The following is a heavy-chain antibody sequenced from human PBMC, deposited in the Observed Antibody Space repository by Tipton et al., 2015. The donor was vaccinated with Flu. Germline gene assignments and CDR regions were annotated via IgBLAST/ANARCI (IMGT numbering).Heavy chain of an antibody. Sequence: GSLRLSCAASGFTFSSYEMNWVRQAPGKGLEWVSFISPSGSTRYYADSVGGRFTISRDNFENSLFLQMNSLRAEDTAVYYCARGFIRLCDYWGQGTLVTVSS. D-gene: IGHD3-16*01. CDR3: ARGFIRLCDY. CDR1: GFTFSSYE. J-gene: IGHJ4*02. CDR2: ISPSGSTR. V-gene: IGHV3-48*03.